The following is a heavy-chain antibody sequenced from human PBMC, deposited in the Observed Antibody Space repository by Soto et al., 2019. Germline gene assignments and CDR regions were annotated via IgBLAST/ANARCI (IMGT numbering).Heavy chain of an antibody. D-gene: IGHD2-15*01. CDR1: GYTFTSYG. CDR3: ARHLCSGGSCYLSGLGY. CDR2: ISAYNGNT. V-gene: IGHV1-18*01. Sequence: ASVKVSCKASGYTFTSYGISWVRQAPGQGLEWMGWISAYNGNTNYAQKLQGRVTITTDTSTSTAYMELRSLRSDDTAVYYCARHLCSGGSCYLSGLGYWGQGTLVTVSS. J-gene: IGHJ4*02.